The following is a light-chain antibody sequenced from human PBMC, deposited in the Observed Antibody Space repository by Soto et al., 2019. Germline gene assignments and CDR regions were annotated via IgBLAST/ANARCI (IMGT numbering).Light chain of an antibody. CDR2: GAS. CDR3: QQYNNWPPWT. V-gene: IGKV3-20*01. J-gene: IGKJ1*01. Sequence: EIVLTQSPGTLSRPPQEIATLSVRASQSVSNNYLAWYQQKPGQAPRLLIYGASNRATGIPDRFSGSGSGTDFTLTISSLQSEDFAVYYCQQYNNWPPWTFGQGTKVDIK. CDR1: QSVSNNY.